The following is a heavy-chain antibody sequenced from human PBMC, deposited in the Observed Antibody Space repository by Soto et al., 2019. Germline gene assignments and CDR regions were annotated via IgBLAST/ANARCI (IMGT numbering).Heavy chain of an antibody. D-gene: IGHD4-17*01. CDR2: MNPNSCNT. V-gene: IGHV1-8*01. J-gene: IGHJ4*02. Sequence: QVLLVQSGAEVKKPGASVKVSCKASGYTFTSYDINWVLPATGQGLEWMGWMNPNSCNTGYAQKYQGRVTMTRNTSISTAYMELSSLSAEDTAVYSCASTLYGDNVDSWGQGTLVTFPS. CDR3: ASTLYGDNVDS. CDR1: GYTFTSYD.